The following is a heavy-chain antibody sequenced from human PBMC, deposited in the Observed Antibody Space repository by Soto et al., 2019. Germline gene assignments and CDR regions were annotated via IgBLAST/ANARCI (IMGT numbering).Heavy chain of an antibody. D-gene: IGHD3-3*01. CDR1: GFTFSSYA. CDR3: ARDPPPAIFGVTIGRGDY. J-gene: IGHJ4*02. Sequence: QVQLVESGGGVVQPGRSLRLSCAASGFTFSSYAMHWVRQAPGKGLEWVAVISYDGSNKYYADSVKGRFTISRDNSKNTLYLQMNSLRAEDTAVYYCARDPPPAIFGVTIGRGDYWGQGTLVTVSS. CDR2: ISYDGSNK. V-gene: IGHV3-30-3*01.